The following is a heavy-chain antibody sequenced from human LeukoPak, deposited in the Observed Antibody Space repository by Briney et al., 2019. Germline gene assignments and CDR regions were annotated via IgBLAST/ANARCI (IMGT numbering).Heavy chain of an antibody. CDR2: INPSGGST. CDR3: ARVLYDSSGYHYFDY. CDR1: GYTFTSYY. D-gene: IGHD3-22*01. J-gene: IGHJ4*02. V-gene: IGHV1-46*01. Sequence: ASVKVSCKASGYTFTSYYMHWVRQAPGQGLEWMGIINPSGGSTSYAQKFQGRVTMTRDTSTSTVYMELSSLRSDDTAVHYCARVLYDSSGYHYFDYWGQGTLVTVSS.